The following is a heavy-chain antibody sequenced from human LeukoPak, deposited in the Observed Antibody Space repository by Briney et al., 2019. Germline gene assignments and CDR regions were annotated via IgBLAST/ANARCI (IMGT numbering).Heavy chain of an antibody. CDR2: IKQDGSEK. D-gene: IGHD3-22*01. CDR1: GFTFSSYW. CDR3: ARDWFYYDSSGIDAFDI. J-gene: IGHJ3*02. V-gene: IGHV3-7*01. Sequence: GGSLRLSCAASGFTFSSYWMSWVRQAPGKGLEWVANIKQDGSEKYYVDSVKGRFTISRDNAKNSLYLQMNSLRAEGTAVYYCARDWFYYDSSGIDAFDIWGQGTMVTVSS.